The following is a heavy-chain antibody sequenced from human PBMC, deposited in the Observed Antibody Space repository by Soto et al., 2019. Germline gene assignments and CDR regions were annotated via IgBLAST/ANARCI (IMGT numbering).Heavy chain of an antibody. CDR1: GYTFTSYY. Sequence: ASVKVSCKASGYTFTSYYMHWVRQAPGQGLEWMGIINPSGGSTSYAQKFQGRVTMTRDTSTSTVYMELSSLRSEDTAVYYCARDRLNRVVTHPKGSDNWFDPWGKGTLVTVS. J-gene: IGHJ5*02. CDR2: INPSGGST. V-gene: IGHV1-46*01. D-gene: IGHD3-3*01. CDR3: ARDRLNRVVTHPKGSDNWFDP.